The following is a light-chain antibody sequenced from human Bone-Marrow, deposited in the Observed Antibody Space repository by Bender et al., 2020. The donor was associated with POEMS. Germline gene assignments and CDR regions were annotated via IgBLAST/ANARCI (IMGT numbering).Light chain of an antibody. Sequence: QSALTQPRSVSGSPGQSVTISCTGSNSDVGAYNFVSWYQQHPGKAPKLIIYDVNERPSGVPDRFSGSKSGTSASLAITGLQAEDEGDYYCQSYDNSLGGWVFGGGTKLTVL. V-gene: IGLV2-11*01. J-gene: IGLJ3*02. CDR2: DVN. CDR3: QSYDNSLGGWV. CDR1: NSDVGAYNF.